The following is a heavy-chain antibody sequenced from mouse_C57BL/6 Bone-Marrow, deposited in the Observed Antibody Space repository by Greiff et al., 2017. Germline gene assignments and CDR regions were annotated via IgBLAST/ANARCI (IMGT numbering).Heavy chain of an antibody. V-gene: IGHV1-59*01. CDR1: GYTFTSYW. D-gene: IGHD3-2*02. J-gene: IGHJ2*01. CDR2: IDPSDSYT. Sequence: QVQLQQPGAELVRPGTSVKLSCKASGYTFTSYWMHWVKQRPGQGLEWIGVIDPSDSYTNYNQKFKGKATLTVDTSSSTAYMQLSSLTSEDSAVYYCARFSGPYYFDYWGQGTTLTVSS. CDR3: ARFSGPYYFDY.